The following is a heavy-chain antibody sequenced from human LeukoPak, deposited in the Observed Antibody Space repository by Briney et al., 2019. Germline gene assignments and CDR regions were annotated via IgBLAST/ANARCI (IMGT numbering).Heavy chain of an antibody. D-gene: IGHD2/OR15-2a*01. CDR2: INPNSGNT. J-gene: IGHJ4*02. CDR3: ARGTLNS. Sequence: ASVKVSCKASGYTLTGYYMHWVRQAPGQGLEWMGWINPNSGNTNYAQKLQGRVTMTTDTSTSTAYMELRSLRSDDTAVYYCARGTLNSWGQGTLVTVSS. V-gene: IGHV1-18*04. CDR1: GYTLTGYY.